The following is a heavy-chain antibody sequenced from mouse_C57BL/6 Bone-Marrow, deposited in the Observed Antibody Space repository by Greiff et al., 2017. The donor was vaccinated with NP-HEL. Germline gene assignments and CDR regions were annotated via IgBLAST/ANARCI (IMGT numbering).Heavy chain of an antibody. Sequence: VQLQQPGAEFVKPGASVKMSCKASGYTFTSYWITWVKQRPGQGLEWIGDIYPGSGSTNYTEKFKSKATLTVDTSSSTAYMQLSSLTSEDSAVYYWARWAYYSNPYYAMDYWGQGTSVTVSS. V-gene: IGHV1-55*01. J-gene: IGHJ4*01. CDR3: ARWAYYSNPYYAMDY. D-gene: IGHD2-5*01. CDR2: IYPGSGST. CDR1: GYTFTSYW.